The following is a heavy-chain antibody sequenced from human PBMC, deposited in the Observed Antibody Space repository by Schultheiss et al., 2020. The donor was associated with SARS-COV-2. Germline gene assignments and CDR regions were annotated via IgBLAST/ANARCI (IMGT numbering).Heavy chain of an antibody. V-gene: IGHV4-34*01. D-gene: IGHD3-10*01. J-gene: IGHJ4*02. CDR3: ASYYYGSGSYYNVPNYFDY. Sequence: SQTLSLTCAVYGGSFSGYYWSWIRQPPGKGLEWIGEINHSGSTNYNPSLKSRVTISVDTSKNQFSLKLSSVTAADTAVYYCASYYYGSGSYYNVPNYFDYWGQGTLVTVSS. CDR1: GGSFSGYY. CDR2: INHSGST.